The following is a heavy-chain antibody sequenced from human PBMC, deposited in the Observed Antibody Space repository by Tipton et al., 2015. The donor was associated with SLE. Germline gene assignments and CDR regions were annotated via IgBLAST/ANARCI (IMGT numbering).Heavy chain of an antibody. D-gene: IGHD6-19*01. CDR2: IYTSGST. V-gene: IGHV4-4*07. CDR3: ARDKSSGWFVFDY. CDR1: GGSISNYY. J-gene: IGHJ4*02. Sequence: TLSLTCTVSGGSISNYYWSWIRQPAGKGLEWIGHIYTSGSTNYHPSLKSRVTISVDTSKNQFSLKLSSVTAADTAVYYCARDKSSGWFVFDYWGQGTLVTVSS.